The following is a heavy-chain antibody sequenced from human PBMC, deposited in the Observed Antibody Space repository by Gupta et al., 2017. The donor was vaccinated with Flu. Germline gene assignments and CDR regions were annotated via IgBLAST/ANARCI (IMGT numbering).Heavy chain of an antibody. D-gene: IGHD2-15*01. J-gene: IGHJ4*02. V-gene: IGHV3-30*03. CDR2: ITYDGRTE. CDR3: ARDLETVSYSYGMTPHY. Sequence: QVQLVESGGAVVQPGTSLRLSCAASGFSFSDYAMHWVRQAPGKGLEWVAVITYDGRTEYYADSVKGRFTISRDNSKNTLFLQMNSLRTEDSALYYCARDLETVSYSYGMTPHYWGQGTLVIVSP. CDR1: GFSFSDYA.